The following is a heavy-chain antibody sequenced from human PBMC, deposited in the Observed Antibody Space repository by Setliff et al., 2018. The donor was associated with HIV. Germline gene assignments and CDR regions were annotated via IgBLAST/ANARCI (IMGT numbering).Heavy chain of an antibody. CDR2: INPNSGGT. J-gene: IGHJ2*01. V-gene: IGHV1-2*06. CDR3: ARDPSRYDSSWYGYFDL. D-gene: IGHD6-13*01. CDR1: GYTFTGYY. Sequence: ASVKVSCKASGYTFTGYYMHWVRQAPGQGLEWMGRINPNSGGTKYAQKFQGRVTMTRDTSINTAYMELTSLRSEDTAVYYCARDPSRYDSSWYGYFDLWGRGTLVTVSS.